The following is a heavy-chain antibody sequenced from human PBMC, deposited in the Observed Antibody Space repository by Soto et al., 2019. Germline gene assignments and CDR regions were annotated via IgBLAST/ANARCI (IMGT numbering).Heavy chain of an antibody. V-gene: IGHV4-39*01. Sequence: QLQLQESGPGLVKPSETLSLTCTVSGGSISSSSYYWGWIRQPPGKGLEWIGSIYYSGSTYYNPSLKSRVTISVDTSKNQFSLKLSSVTAADTAVYYCASQGWLEGWFDPWGQGTLVTVSS. CDR2: IYYSGST. CDR3: ASQGWLEGWFDP. CDR1: GGSISSSSYY. J-gene: IGHJ5*02. D-gene: IGHD6-19*01.